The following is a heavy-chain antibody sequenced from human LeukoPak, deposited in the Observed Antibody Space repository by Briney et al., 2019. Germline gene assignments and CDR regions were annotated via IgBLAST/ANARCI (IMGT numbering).Heavy chain of an antibody. J-gene: IGHJ4*02. CDR2: IYYSGST. D-gene: IGHD3-22*01. CDR1: GGSISSGDYY. V-gene: IGHV4-30-4*02. CDR3: ARGYYCDSRTYYFDY. Sequence: SETLSLTCTVSGGSISSGDYYWSWIRQPPGKGLEWIGYIYYSGSTYYNPSLKSRVTISVDTSKNQFSLKLSSVTAADTAVYYCARGYYCDSRTYYFDYWGQGTLVTVSS.